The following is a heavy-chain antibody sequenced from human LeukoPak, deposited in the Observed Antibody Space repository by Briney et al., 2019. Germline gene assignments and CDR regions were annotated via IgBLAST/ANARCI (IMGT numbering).Heavy chain of an antibody. D-gene: IGHD3-22*01. Sequence: GGSLRLSCAVSGFTVSSNYMSWVRQAPGKGLEWVSVIYTGGTTYYADSVKGRFTISRDNSKNTLYLQINSLRAEDTAVYYCARDGDDTSGYFSPFDYWGQGTLVTVSS. CDR2: IYTGGTT. CDR1: GFTVSSNY. J-gene: IGHJ4*02. CDR3: ARDGDDTSGYFSPFDY. V-gene: IGHV3-53*01.